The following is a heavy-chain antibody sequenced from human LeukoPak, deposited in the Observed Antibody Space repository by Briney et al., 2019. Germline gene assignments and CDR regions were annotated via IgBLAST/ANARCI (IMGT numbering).Heavy chain of an antibody. D-gene: IGHD3-10*01. Sequence: TGGSLRLSCAASGFTFSNSAMSWVRQAPGKGLEWVLVISGSGRSTYYADSVKGRFTISRDNSKNMVFQQMNRLRVEDTAVYYCAKEQGDYDSGSYFNYWGQGTLVTVSS. V-gene: IGHV3-23*01. CDR2: ISGSGRST. J-gene: IGHJ4*02. CDR3: AKEQGDYDSGSYFNY. CDR1: GFTFSNSA.